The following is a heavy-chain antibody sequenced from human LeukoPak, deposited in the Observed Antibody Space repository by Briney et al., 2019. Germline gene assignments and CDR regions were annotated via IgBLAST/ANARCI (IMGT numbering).Heavy chain of an antibody. CDR1: GGSISGSNW. CDR2: IYHNGST. J-gene: IGHJ3*02. CDR3: ARGPVGGTTYNDGDAFDI. Sequence: ASETLSLTCAVSGGSISGSNWWSWVRQPPGKGLEWIGEIYHNGSTNYNPSLKSRVTISVDKSKNQFSLKLSSVTAADTAVYYCARGPVGGTTYNDGDAFDIWGQGTMVTVSS. D-gene: IGHD1-7*01. V-gene: IGHV4-4*02.